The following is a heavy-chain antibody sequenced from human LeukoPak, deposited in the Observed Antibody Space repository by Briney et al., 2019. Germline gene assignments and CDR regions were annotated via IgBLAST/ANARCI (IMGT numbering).Heavy chain of an antibody. CDR1: GFIFSSYA. D-gene: IGHD6-13*01. Sequence: GGSLRLSCAASGFIFSSYAMSWARQAPGKGLEWVSPTSGSGDTTYYADSVKGRFTISRDNSKNTLYLQMNSLRAEDTAVYYCAKDSAYSSRWYSSFDHWGQGTLVTVSS. V-gene: IGHV3-23*01. CDR3: AKDSAYSSRWYSSFDH. J-gene: IGHJ4*02. CDR2: TSGSGDTT.